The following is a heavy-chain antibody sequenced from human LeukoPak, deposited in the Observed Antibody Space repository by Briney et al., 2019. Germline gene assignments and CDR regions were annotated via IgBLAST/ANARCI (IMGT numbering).Heavy chain of an antibody. J-gene: IGHJ4*02. CDR1: GFTFSNYR. CDR2: ISSGSSTI. V-gene: IGHV3-48*04. CDR3: ARDDSGGGTYYYFDS. D-gene: IGHD1-26*01. Sequence: GGSLRLSCAGSGFTFSNYRMNWVRQAPGKGLEWVSSISSGSSTIYYADSVKGRFTVSRDNGKNSLYLQMNSLRAEDSAVYYCARDDSGGGTYYYFDSWGQGTLVTVSS.